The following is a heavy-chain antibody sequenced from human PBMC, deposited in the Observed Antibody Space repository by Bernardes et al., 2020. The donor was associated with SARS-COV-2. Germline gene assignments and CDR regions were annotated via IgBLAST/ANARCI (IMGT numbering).Heavy chain of an antibody. CDR2: IKEDGSEK. CDR3: AKDLRYYDFWSGYSGSVRYYYYYGMDV. CDR1: GFTFSSYW. D-gene: IGHD3-3*01. J-gene: IGHJ6*04. Sequence: GGSLRLSCAASGFTFSSYWMSWVRQAPGKGLEWVANIKEDGSEKNYVDSVKGRFSISRDNAKNSLYLQMNSLRAEDTAVYYCAKDLRYYDFWSGYSGSVRYYYYYGMDVWGKGTTVTVSS. V-gene: IGHV3-7*01.